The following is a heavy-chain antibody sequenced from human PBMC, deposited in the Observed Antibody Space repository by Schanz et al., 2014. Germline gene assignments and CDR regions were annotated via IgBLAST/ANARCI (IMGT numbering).Heavy chain of an antibody. Sequence: QVQLVESGGGVVQPGRSLRLSCAASGFNFSNYDIHWVRQAPGKGLEWVALIWYDGSNKYYAESVKGRFTISRDNPKNTLYLQMNSLRAEDTAVYYCARDMTSMGESGFYYYGMDVWGQGTTATVSS. J-gene: IGHJ6*02. CDR3: ARDMTSMGESGFYYYGMDV. D-gene: IGHD1-26*01. CDR1: GFNFSNYD. V-gene: IGHV3-33*08. CDR2: IWYDGSNK.